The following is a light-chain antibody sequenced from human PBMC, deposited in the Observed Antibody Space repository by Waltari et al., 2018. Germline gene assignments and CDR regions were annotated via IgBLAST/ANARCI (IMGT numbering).Light chain of an antibody. CDR2: GVT. CDR3: CSYATTNTFL. J-gene: IGLJ7*01. CDR1: KNAVGGFNY. Sequence: QSGPTQPPSVSGSPGQTVTISCTGTKNAVGGFNYVSWYRQHPGKAPKVLIYGVTSRPSGVSNRFSGSKSGNTASLTISGLQAEDEADYYCCSYATTNTFLFGGGTRLTVL. V-gene: IGLV2-14*03.